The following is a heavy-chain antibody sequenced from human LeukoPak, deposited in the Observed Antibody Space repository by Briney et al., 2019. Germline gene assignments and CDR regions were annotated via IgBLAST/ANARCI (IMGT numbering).Heavy chain of an antibody. CDR3: AGLPPRGYYYGMDV. CDR1: GFTLSDYY. Sequence: PGGSLRLSCAASGFTLSDYYMSWIRQAPGKELEWVSYISSSGSTIYYADSVKGRFTISRDNAKNSLYLQMSSLRAEDTAVYYCAGLPPRGYYYGMDVWGQGTTVTVSS. V-gene: IGHV3-11*01. CDR2: ISSSGSTI. D-gene: IGHD2-15*01. J-gene: IGHJ6*02.